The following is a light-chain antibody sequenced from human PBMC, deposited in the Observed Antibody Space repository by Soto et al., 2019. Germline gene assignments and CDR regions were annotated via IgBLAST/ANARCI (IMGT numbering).Light chain of an antibody. CDR3: QQRSSWPLT. V-gene: IGKV3D-20*02. CDR1: QSVNSNY. Sequence: EIVLTQSPSTLSLSPGERATLSCRASQSVNSNYLAWYQQKPGQAPRLLIYGASTRTTGIPDRFSGSGSGTDFTLTISRLEPEDSAVYYCQQRSSWPLTFGQGTKVDIK. J-gene: IGKJ1*01. CDR2: GAS.